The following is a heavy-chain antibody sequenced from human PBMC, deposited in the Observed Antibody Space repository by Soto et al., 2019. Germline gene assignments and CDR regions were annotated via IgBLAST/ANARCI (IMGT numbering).Heavy chain of an antibody. D-gene: IGHD6-19*01. CDR2: IYWDDDK. J-gene: IGHJ2*01. CDR1: GFSLSTSGVG. CDR3: AHSSSDSSGWSSWYFDL. V-gene: IGHV2-5*02. Sequence: QITLKESGPTLVKPTQTLTLTCTFSGFSLSTSGVGVGWIRQPPGKALEWLALIYWDDDKRYSPSLKSRLTITKDTSKNHVVLTMTNMDPVDTATYYCAHSSSDSSGWSSWYFDLWGRGTLVTVSS.